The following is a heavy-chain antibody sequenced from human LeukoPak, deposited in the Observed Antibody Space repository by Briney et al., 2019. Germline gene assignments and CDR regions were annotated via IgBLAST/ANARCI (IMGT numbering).Heavy chain of an antibody. CDR1: GGTFSSYA. CDR3: ARADSAMAPYAFDI. J-gene: IGHJ3*02. D-gene: IGHD5-18*01. Sequence: SVKVSCKASGGTFSSYAINWVRQAPGQGLEWMGRIITISGTANYAQKFQGRVTITTDESTSTAHMELSSLRSDDTAVYYCARADSAMAPYAFDIWGQGTMVTVSS. V-gene: IGHV1-69*05. CDR2: IITISGTA.